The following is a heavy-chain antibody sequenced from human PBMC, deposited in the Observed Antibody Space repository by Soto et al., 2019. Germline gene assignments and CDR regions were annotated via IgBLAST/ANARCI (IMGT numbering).Heavy chain of an antibody. D-gene: IGHD5-18*01. Sequence: SETLSLTCTVSGGSVSSGSYYWSWIRQPPGKGLEWIGYIYYSGSTNYNPSLKSRVTISVDTSKNQFSLKLSSVTAADTAVYYCAREWGGYSYGRHYYYYYGMDVCGQGPTVTVSS. V-gene: IGHV4-61*01. CDR1: GGSVSSGSYY. CDR2: IYYSGST. CDR3: AREWGGYSYGRHYYYYYGMDV. J-gene: IGHJ6*02.